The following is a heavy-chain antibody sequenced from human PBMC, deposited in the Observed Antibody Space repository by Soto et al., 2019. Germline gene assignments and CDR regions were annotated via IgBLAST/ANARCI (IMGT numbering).Heavy chain of an antibody. J-gene: IGHJ4*02. CDR2: IYYSGST. CDR3: ASRIIAAALGSDY. D-gene: IGHD6-13*01. V-gene: IGHV4-39*01. CDR1: GGSISSSSYY. Sequence: QLQLQESGPGLVKPSETLSLTCTVSGGSISSSSYYWGWIRQPPGKGLEWIGSIYYSGSTYYNPSLKSRVTISVDTSKNQFSLKLSSVTAADTAVYYCASRIIAAALGSDYWGQGTLVTVSS.